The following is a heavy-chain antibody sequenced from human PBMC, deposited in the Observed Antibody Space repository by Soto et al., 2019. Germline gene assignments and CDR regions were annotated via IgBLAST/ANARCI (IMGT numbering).Heavy chain of an antibody. CDR3: VRPYYSSSWFPFDP. V-gene: IGHV3-11*01. J-gene: IGHJ5*02. CDR1: VFYFGYYY. D-gene: IGHD6-13*01. Sequence: GSLRFSCTGAVFYFGYYYMSFIRQAPGKGLEWVSYIDSGDGTTYYTDSVKGRFTISRDNAKKTVYLQMSSLRVEDTALYYCVRPYYSSSWFPFDPWGQGTLVTVSS. CDR2: IDSGDGTT.